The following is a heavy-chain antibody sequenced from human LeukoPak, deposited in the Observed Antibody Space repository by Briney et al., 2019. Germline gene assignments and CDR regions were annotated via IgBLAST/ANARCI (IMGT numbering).Heavy chain of an antibody. Sequence: SETLSLTCAVYGGSFSGNYWSWIRQPPGKGLEWIGEINHSGSTNYNPSLKSRVTISVDTSKNQFSLKLSSVTAADTAVYYCARDLDYGDYKEGPAPYDYWGQGTLVTVSS. J-gene: IGHJ4*02. D-gene: IGHD4-17*01. CDR3: ARDLDYGDYKEGPAPYDY. CDR1: GGSFSGNY. V-gene: IGHV4-34*01. CDR2: INHSGST.